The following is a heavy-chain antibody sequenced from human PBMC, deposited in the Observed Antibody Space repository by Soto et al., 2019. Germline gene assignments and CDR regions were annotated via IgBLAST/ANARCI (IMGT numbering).Heavy chain of an antibody. J-gene: IGHJ4*02. Sequence: QITLKESGPPLVKPTQTLTLTCTFSGFSLSSSGVGVGWIRQPPGKALEWLVLIFWDDDERYSPALKSRLTFTKDTSKNQVVLTMTNMDPLDTATYYCARSWGSSRFDYWGQGTLVTVSS. CDR1: GFSLSSSGVG. CDR3: ARSWGSSRFDY. CDR2: IFWDDDE. V-gene: IGHV2-5*02. D-gene: IGHD2-2*01.